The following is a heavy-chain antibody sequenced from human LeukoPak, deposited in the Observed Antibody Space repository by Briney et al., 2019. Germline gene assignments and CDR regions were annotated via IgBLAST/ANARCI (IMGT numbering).Heavy chain of an antibody. Sequence: GGSLRLSCAASGFTFSNAWMSWVRQAPGKGLEWVGRIKGKTDGGTTDYAAPVKGRFTISRDDSKNTLYLQMNSLKTEDTAVYYCTTYYYDSSGYYYVSGSYWGQGTLVTVSS. J-gene: IGHJ4*02. V-gene: IGHV3-15*01. CDR1: GFTFSNAW. CDR2: IKGKTDGGTT. D-gene: IGHD3-22*01. CDR3: TTYYYDSSGYYYVSGSY.